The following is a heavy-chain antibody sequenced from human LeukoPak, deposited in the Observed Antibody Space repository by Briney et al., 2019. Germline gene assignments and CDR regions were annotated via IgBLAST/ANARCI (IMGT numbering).Heavy chain of an antibody. CDR2: ISSSGSSI. CDR1: GLTFSSYE. J-gene: IGHJ3*02. D-gene: IGHD3-22*01. V-gene: IGHV3-48*03. Sequence: PGESLRLSCAASGLTFSSYEMNWVRQAPGKGLEWVSYISSSGSSIYYADSVKGRFTISRDNAKKSLYLQMHSLRAEDTAVYYCARDSHKFDSSGYYPDAFDIWGQGTMVTVSS. CDR3: ARDSHKFDSSGYYPDAFDI.